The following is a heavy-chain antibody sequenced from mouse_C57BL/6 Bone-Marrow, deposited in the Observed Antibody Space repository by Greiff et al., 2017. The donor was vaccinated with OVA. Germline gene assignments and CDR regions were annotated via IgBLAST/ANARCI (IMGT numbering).Heavy chain of an antibody. Sequence: EVQLVESGGGLVQPGGSLKLSCAASGFTFSDYGMAWVRQAPRKGPEWVAFISNLAYSIYYADTVTGRFTISRENAKNTLYLEMSSLRSEDTAMYYCARQEDEGFAYWGQGTLVTVSA. V-gene: IGHV5-15*01. CDR3: ARQEDEGFAY. CDR2: ISNLAYSI. J-gene: IGHJ3*01. CDR1: GFTFSDYG.